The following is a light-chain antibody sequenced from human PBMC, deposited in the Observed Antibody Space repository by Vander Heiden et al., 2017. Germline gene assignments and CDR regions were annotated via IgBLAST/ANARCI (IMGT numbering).Light chain of an antibody. Sequence: ENMLTQSPGTLSLSPGERATLSCRASQSVSSSHLAWYQQKPGQAPRLLIHAASSRATGISDRFSGGGSGTDYTLTISRLEPEDFAVYYCQQYGTSPYTFGQGTKLEIK. J-gene: IGKJ2*01. CDR3: QQYGTSPYT. V-gene: IGKV3-20*01. CDR1: QSVSSSH. CDR2: AAS.